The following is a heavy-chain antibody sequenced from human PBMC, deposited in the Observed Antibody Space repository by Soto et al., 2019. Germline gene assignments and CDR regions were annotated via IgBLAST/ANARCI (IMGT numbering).Heavy chain of an antibody. CDR3: ARLVYDNRLNYMYFDF. CDR2: IFHGGTA. J-gene: IGHJ4*02. V-gene: IGHV4-4*02. D-gene: IGHD3-10*01. Sequence: SETLSLTCAVSGVSLTSGNWWTWVRQSPQRGLEYIGEIFHGGTANYHPSLERRVAMSVDKSRNQFSLKLSAVTAADTAMNFSARLVYDNRLNYMYFDFWGPGTLVTVSS. CDR1: GVSLTSGNW.